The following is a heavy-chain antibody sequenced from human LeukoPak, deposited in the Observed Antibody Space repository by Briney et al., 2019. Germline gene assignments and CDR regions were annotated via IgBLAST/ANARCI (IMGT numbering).Heavy chain of an antibody. J-gene: IGHJ6*03. V-gene: IGHV1-69*13. Sequence: SVKVSCKASGGTFSSYAISWVRQAPGQGLEWMGGIIPIFGTANYAQKFQGRVTITADESTSTAYMELSSLRSEDTAVYYCARGRTMVRGVISFYYMDVWGRGTTVTVSS. CDR3: ARGRTMVRGVISFYYMDV. CDR2: IIPIFGTA. D-gene: IGHD3-10*01. CDR1: GGTFSSYA.